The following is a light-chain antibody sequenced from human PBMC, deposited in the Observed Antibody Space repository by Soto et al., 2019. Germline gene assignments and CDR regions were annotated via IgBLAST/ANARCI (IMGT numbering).Light chain of an antibody. CDR3: QQYFASSLT. Sequence: EIVLTQSPGTLSSSPGERATLSCRASQSIDSKYLAWYQPKPGQAPRLLIYATSSRATGIPDRFGGSGSGTDLTPTFNSREPEVFAVYYCQQYFASSLTFGQGTKVDIK. CDR2: ATS. CDR1: QSIDSKY. J-gene: IGKJ1*01. V-gene: IGKV3-20*01.